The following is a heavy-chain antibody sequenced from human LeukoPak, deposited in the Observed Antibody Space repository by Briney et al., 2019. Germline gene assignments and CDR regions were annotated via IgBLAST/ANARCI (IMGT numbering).Heavy chain of an antibody. V-gene: IGHV3-7*01. CDR1: GFTFSTYL. J-gene: IGHJ4*02. CDR2: IKEDGSEK. CDR3: TRDEGATETTYRFDY. D-gene: IGHD4-17*01. Sequence: GGSLRLSCAASGFTFSTYLMSWVRQAPGKGLEWVGNIKEDGSEKYYIDSVKGRFTISRDNAKNLLFLQMNSLRAEDTAAYYCTRDEGATETTYRFDYWGQGTLVTVSS.